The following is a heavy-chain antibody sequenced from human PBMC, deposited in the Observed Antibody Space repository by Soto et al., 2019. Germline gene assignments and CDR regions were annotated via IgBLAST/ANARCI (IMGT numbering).Heavy chain of an antibody. Sequence: QVQLVQSGAEVKKPGASVKVSCKASGYTFTSYAMHWVRQAPGQRLEWMGWINAGNGNTKYSQKFQGRVTITRDTSASTAYMELSSLRSEDTAVYYCLGEGVGGYSYGLDYWGQGTLVTVSS. J-gene: IGHJ4*02. V-gene: IGHV1-3*01. D-gene: IGHD5-18*01. CDR3: LGEGVGGYSYGLDY. CDR2: INAGNGNT. CDR1: GYTFTSYA.